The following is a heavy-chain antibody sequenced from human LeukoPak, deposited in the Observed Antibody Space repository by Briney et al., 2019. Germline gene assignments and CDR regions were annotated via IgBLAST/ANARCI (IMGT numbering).Heavy chain of an antibody. V-gene: IGHV3-23*01. CDR2: ISGSGGST. CDR1: GFTFSSYA. Sequence: SGGSLRLSCAASGFTFSSYAMSWVRQAPGKGLEWVSAISGSGGSTYYADSVKGRFTISRDNSKNTLYLQMNSLRAEDTAVYYCARDLVVVAATMGYWGQGTLVTVSS. J-gene: IGHJ4*02. CDR3: ARDLVVVAATMGY. D-gene: IGHD2-15*01.